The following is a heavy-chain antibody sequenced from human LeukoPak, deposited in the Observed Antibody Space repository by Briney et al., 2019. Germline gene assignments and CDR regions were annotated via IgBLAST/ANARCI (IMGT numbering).Heavy chain of an antibody. CDR2: IIPILGIA. V-gene: IGHV1-69*04. Sequence: GASVKVSCKASGGTFSRYAISWVRQAPGQGLEWMGRIIPILGIANYAQKFQGRVTITADKSTSTAYMELSSLRSEDTAVYYCARSGCNRLTPTLDYWDQGTLVTVSS. CDR3: ARSGCNRLTPTLDY. D-gene: IGHD6-19*01. CDR1: GGTFSRYA. J-gene: IGHJ4*02.